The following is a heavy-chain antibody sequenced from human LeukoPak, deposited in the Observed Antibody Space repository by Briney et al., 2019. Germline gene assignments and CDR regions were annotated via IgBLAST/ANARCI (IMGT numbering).Heavy chain of an antibody. D-gene: IGHD6-19*01. CDR1: GFTFDDYA. J-gene: IGHJ4*02. V-gene: IGHV3-23*01. CDR2: ISGSGDIT. CDR3: AKRTSGWYFDY. Sequence: GRSLRLSCAASGFTFDDYAMHWVRQAPGKGLEWVSAISGSGDITYYADSVKGRFTISRDNSKNTLFLQMNSLRAEDTAVYYCAKRTSGWYFDYWGQGTLVTVSS.